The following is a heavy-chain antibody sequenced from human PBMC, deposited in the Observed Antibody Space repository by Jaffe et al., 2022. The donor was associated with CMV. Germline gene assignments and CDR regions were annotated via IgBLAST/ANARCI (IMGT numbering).Heavy chain of an antibody. Sequence: QVHLVQSGAEVKKPGASVKVSCKVSGFTLTELAMHWVRQAPGKGLEWMGGFDPEDKGVIYAQKFQGRVTMTEDTFTDTAYMELNSLRSDDTAVYYCAAEGSSGSYYSWGQGTRVTVSS. CDR2: FDPEDKGV. V-gene: IGHV1-24*01. CDR1: GFTLTELA. J-gene: IGHJ4*02. CDR3: AAEGSSGSYYS. D-gene: IGHD3-10*01.